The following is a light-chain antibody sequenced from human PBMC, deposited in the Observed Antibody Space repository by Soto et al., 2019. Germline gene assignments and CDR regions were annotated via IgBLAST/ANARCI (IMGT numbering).Light chain of an antibody. J-gene: IGKJ1*01. CDR1: QNIGDL. CDR3: QHYSAFSVT. Sequence: DIQMTQSPSTLSASVVYRVAITCRASQNIGDLLAWYQLKPGEAPKLLIYKASYLETGVPSRFSGSGSGTEFTFTISSLQPGDLATYYCQHYSAFSVTFGQGTKVDIK. CDR2: KAS. V-gene: IGKV1-5*03.